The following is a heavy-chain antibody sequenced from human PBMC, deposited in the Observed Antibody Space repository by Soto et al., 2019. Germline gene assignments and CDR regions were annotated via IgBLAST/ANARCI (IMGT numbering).Heavy chain of an antibody. CDR3: ANSKGGGYCSSTSCYIGEDDAFDI. V-gene: IGHV3-23*01. CDR1: GFTFSSYA. J-gene: IGHJ3*02. D-gene: IGHD2-2*02. Sequence: GGSLRLSCAASGFTFSSYAMSWVRQAPGKGLEWVSAISGSGGSTYYADSVKGRFTISRDNSKNTLYLQMNSLRAEDTAVYYCANSKGGGYCSSTSCYIGEDDAFDIWGQGTMVTVSS. CDR2: ISGSGGST.